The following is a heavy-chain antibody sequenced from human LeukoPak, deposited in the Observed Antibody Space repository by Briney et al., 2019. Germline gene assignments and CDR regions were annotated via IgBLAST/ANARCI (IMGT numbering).Heavy chain of an antibody. D-gene: IGHD2-15*01. CDR2: IYGGGST. CDR3: ARSGARLLLDY. V-gene: IGHV3-53*01. Sequence: GGSLRLSCAASGFTVSSNYMSWVRQAPGKGLEWVSVIYGGGSTYYADSVKGRFTISRDNSKNTLYLQMNSLRAEDTAVYYCARSGARLLLDYWGQGTLVTVSS. CDR1: GFTVSSNY. J-gene: IGHJ4*02.